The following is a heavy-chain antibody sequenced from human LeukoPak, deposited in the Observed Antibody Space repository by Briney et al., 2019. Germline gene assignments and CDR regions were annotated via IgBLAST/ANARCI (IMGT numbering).Heavy chain of an antibody. CDR1: GFTFSSYA. J-gene: IGHJ4*02. V-gene: IGHV3-64D*06. Sequence: PGGSLRLSCPASGFTFSSYAMHWVRQAPGKGLEYVSAISSNGGSTYYADSVKGRFTISRDNSKNTLYLQMSSLRAEDTAVYYCVKGELIQLWFGAFDYWGQGTLVTVSS. D-gene: IGHD5-18*01. CDR3: VKGELIQLWFGAFDY. CDR2: ISSNGGST.